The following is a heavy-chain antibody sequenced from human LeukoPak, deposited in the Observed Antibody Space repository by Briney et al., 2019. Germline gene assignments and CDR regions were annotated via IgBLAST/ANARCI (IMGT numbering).Heavy chain of an antibody. CDR1: GFTLSSYA. CDR2: ISYDGSNK. J-gene: IGHJ4*02. V-gene: IGHV3-30-3*01. CDR3: ARSYCSGGSCFSGFDY. D-gene: IGHD2-15*01. Sequence: PGGSLRLSCAASGFTLSSYAMSWVRQAPGKGLEWVAVISYDGSNKYYADSVKGRFTISRDNSKNTLYLQMNSLRAEDTAVYYCARSYCSGGSCFSGFDYWGQGTLVTVSS.